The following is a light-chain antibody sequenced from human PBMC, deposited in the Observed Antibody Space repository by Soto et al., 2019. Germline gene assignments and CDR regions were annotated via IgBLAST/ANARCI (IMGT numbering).Light chain of an antibody. CDR3: QQANSYPWT. CDR1: QGVSDW. J-gene: IGKJ1*01. CDR2: GSS. Sequence: DIQMTQSPSSVSACVGDSVTITCRASQGVSDWVAWYQQKPGEAPKLLIYGSSSLLSGGPSRFSGTRSGTAFTLTISSLQPEDFATYYCQQANSYPWTFGQGTKVDIK. V-gene: IGKV1-12*01.